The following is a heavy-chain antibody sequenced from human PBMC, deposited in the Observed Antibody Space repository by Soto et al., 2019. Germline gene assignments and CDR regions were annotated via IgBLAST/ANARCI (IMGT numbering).Heavy chain of an antibody. CDR2: VHSSGIT. CDR1: GGSVSSDNFY. V-gene: IGHV4-61*01. Sequence: SETLSRTCTVSGGSVSSDNFYWSWIRQPPGKGLEWMGYVHSSGITNYNPSLKRRVTISVDTSRNQFSLRLSSLTAADTAVYYCARGLNMGQFPSHFDHWGQGTLVTVSS. J-gene: IGHJ5*02. CDR3: ARGLNMGQFPSHFDH. D-gene: IGHD3-16*01.